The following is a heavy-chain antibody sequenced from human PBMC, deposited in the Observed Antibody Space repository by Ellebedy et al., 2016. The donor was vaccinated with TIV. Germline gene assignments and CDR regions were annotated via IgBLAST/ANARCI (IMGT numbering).Heavy chain of an antibody. Sequence: MPSETLSLTCIVPGSSISGYYWSWIRQPPGKGLEYIGHIHYSGNSDYNPALKSRLILSVDPSKNQFSLRLRSVTAADTAVYYCARLPSNYGRQLGMDVWGQGATVTVSS. CDR1: GSSISGYY. J-gene: IGHJ6*02. CDR3: ARLPSNYGRQLGMDV. D-gene: IGHD3-10*01. CDR2: IHYSGNS. V-gene: IGHV4-59*08.